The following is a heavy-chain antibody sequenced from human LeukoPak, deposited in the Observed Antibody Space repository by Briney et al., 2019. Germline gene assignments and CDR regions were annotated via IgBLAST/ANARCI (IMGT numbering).Heavy chain of an antibody. J-gene: IGHJ4*02. V-gene: IGHV4-59*01. Sequence: SETLSLTCTVSGGSISSYYWSWIRQPPGKGLEWIGYIYYSGSTNYNPSLKSRVTIPVDTSKNQFSLKLSSVTAADTAVYYCARSDPRRAARRYYFDYWGQGTLVTVSS. D-gene: IGHD6-6*01. CDR1: GGSISSYY. CDR2: IYYSGST. CDR3: ARSDPRRAARRYYFDY.